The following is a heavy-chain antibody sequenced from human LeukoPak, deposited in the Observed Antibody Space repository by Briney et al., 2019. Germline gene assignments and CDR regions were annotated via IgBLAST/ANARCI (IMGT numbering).Heavy chain of an antibody. J-gene: IGHJ4*02. D-gene: IGHD2-8*01. CDR1: GYTFTSYD. CDR3: ARGLGVLDY. V-gene: IGHV1-8*03. Sequence: ASVKVSCKASGYTFTSYDIDWVRQATGQGLEWMGWMNPNSGNTGYAQKFQGRVTITRNTSISTAYMELRSLRSDDTAVYYCARGLGVLDYWGQGTLVTVSS. CDR2: MNPNSGNT.